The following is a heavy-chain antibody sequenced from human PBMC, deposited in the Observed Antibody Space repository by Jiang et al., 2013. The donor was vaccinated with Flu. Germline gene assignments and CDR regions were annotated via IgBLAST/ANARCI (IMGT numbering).Heavy chain of an antibody. D-gene: IGHD6-6*01. CDR3: ARVSHYSSSSDFDY. CDR2: ISSSGSTI. CDR1: GFTFSSYE. V-gene: IGHV3-48*03. J-gene: IGHJ4*02. Sequence: VQLLESGGGLVQPGGSLRLSCAASGFTFSSYEMNWVRQAPGKGLEWVSYISSSGSTIYYADSVKGRFTISRDNAKNSLYLQMNSLRAEDTAVYYCARVSHYSSSSDFDYWGQGTLVTVSS.